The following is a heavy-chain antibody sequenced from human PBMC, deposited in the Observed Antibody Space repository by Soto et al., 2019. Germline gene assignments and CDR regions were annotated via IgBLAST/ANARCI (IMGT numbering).Heavy chain of an antibody. CDR2: ISAYNGNT. V-gene: IGHV1-18*01. D-gene: IGHD2-15*01. CDR3: ARGATPIDY. Sequence: QVQLVQSGAEVKKPGASVKVSCKASGYTFTNFGISWVRQAPGQGLEWMGRISAYNGNTNYAQKFQGTVTMTTDTSTSTAYMEVRSLGFDDTAVYYCARGATPIDYWGQGTLVTVSS. J-gene: IGHJ4*02. CDR1: GYTFTNFG.